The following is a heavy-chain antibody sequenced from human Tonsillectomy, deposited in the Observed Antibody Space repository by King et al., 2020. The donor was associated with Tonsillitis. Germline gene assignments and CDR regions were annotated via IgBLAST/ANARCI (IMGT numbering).Heavy chain of an antibody. D-gene: IGHD6-6*01. V-gene: IGHV3-30*03. CDR1: GFTFSDYG. CDR2: ISYDGSNQ. Sequence: VQLVESGGGVVQPGRSLRLSCAASGFTFSDYGIHWVRQAPGKGLEWVALISYDGSNQYYADSVEGRFTISRDNSKNTLSLQMNSLRTEDTAVYYCARLYNSSNYWGQGTLVTVSS. J-gene: IGHJ4*02. CDR3: ARLYNSSNY.